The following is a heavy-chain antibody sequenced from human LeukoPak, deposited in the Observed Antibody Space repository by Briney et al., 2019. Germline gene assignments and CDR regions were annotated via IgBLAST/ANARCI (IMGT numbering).Heavy chain of an antibody. Sequence: GGSLRLSCAASGFTFSHYGMNWIRQAPGIGLEWVANINLDGSYKRYVDSAKDRFVVSRDNAKNSLYLQMSGLRVEDTAVYYSAAWDAAGNDCGQGTLLTVCS. V-gene: IGHV3-7*05. CDR2: INLDGSYK. D-gene: IGHD1-1*01. J-gene: IGHJ4*02. CDR3: AAWDAAGND. CDR1: GFTFSHYG.